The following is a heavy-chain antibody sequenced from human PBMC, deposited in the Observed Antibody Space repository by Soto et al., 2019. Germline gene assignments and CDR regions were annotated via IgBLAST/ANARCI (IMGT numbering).Heavy chain of an antibody. J-gene: IGHJ1*01. V-gene: IGHV4-34*01. D-gene: IGHD1-26*01. CDR1: GGSFSGYY. CDR3: ARGHGGSYYTAFQH. Sequence: QVQLQQWGAGLLKPSETLSLTCAVYGGSFSGYYWSWIRQPPGKGLEWIGEINHSGSTNYNPSLQSRVTISVDTSKNQFSLKLSSVTAADTAVYYCARGHGGSYYTAFQHWGQGTLVTVSS. CDR2: INHSGST.